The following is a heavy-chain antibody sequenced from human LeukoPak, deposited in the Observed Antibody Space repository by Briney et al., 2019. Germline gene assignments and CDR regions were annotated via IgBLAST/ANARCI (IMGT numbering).Heavy chain of an antibody. CDR3: ARQRGSGCLDY. D-gene: IGHD6-19*01. J-gene: IGHJ4*02. CDR2: IKQDGSET. V-gene: IGHV3-7*01. Sequence: GGSLRLSCAASRFTLSNYWMSWVPQAPGKGLEWVANIKQDGSETYYVDSVKGRFTISRDNAKNSLSLQMDSLRAVDTAVYYCARQRGSGCLDYWGQGTLVTVSS. CDR1: RFTLSNYW.